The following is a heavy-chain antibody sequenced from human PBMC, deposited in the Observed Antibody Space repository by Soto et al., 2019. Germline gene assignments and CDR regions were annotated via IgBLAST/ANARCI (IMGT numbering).Heavy chain of an antibody. CDR3: ARDGKVVPAARGGYYYYKDV. Sequence: GGSLRLSCAASGFTFSSYSMNWVRQAPGKGLEWVSSISSSSSYIYYADSVKGRFTISRDNAKNSLYLQMNSLRAEDTAVYYCARDGKVVPAARGGYYYYKDVWGKGTTVTVSS. CDR2: ISSSSSYI. CDR1: GFTFSSYS. D-gene: IGHD2-2*01. V-gene: IGHV3-21*01. J-gene: IGHJ6*03.